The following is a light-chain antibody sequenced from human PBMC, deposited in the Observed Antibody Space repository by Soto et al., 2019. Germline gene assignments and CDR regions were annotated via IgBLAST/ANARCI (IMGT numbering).Light chain of an antibody. CDR2: GAS. CDR3: QQYGGSPPIT. J-gene: IGKJ5*01. V-gene: IGKV3-20*01. Sequence: EIVLTQSPGTLSLSPGERATLSCRASQSVSGIYLAWYQQKPGQAPRLLIYGASSRATGIPDRFIGSGSGTDFTLTISRLEPEDFAVYYCQQYGGSPPITFGQWTRLEI. CDR1: QSVSGIY.